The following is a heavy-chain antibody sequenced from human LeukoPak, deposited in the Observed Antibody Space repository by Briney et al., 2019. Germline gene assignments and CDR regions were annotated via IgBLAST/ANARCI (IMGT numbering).Heavy chain of an antibody. CDR1: GVSISSSSYY. CDR2: IYYSGST. Sequence: SETLSLTCTASGVSISSSSYYWGWLRQPPGKGLEWIGSIYYSGSTYYNPSLRSRVTISVDTSKNQFSLKLSSVTAPDTAVYYCQVTAPPRSFDIWGQGTMVTVSS. D-gene: IGHD2-21*02. CDR3: QVTAPPRSFDI. V-gene: IGHV4-39*07. J-gene: IGHJ3*02.